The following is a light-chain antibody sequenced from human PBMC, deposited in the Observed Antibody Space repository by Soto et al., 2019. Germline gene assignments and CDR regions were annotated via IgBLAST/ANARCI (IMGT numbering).Light chain of an antibody. J-gene: IGKJ1*01. CDR3: QQYGSSPWT. V-gene: IGKV3-20*01. Sequence: EIVLTQSPGTLSLSPGERATLSCRARQSVSSSYLAWYQQKPGQAPRLLIYGASSRATGIPDRFRGSGSGTDFTLTISILETEDFAVDYCQQYGSSPWTFGPGTKVEIK. CDR1: QSVSSSY. CDR2: GAS.